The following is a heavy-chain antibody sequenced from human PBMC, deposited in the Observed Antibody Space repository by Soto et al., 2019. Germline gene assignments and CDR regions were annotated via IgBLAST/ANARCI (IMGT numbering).Heavy chain of an antibody. Sequence: EVHQFESGGGLVQPGGSLRLSCAASGFTFSSYAMSWVRQAPGKGLEWVSAISGSGGSTYYADSVKGLFTISRDNSNNTLYRHMNSLRAEDTAVYYCAVRIAAAPFDYWGQGTLVTVSS. V-gene: IGHV3-23*01. D-gene: IGHD6-13*01. CDR3: AVRIAAAPFDY. J-gene: IGHJ4*02. CDR2: ISGSGGST. CDR1: GFTFSSYA.